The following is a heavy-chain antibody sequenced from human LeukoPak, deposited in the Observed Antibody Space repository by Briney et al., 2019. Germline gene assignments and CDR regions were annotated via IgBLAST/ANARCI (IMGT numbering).Heavy chain of an antibody. Sequence: GGSLRLSCAASGFTSSNYAMSWVRQAPGKGLEWVSTVSGSGGSPYYADSVKGRLTISRDNSKNTLYLQMNSLRAEDTALYYCAKAPPVRSGHSAYDYWGQGTLVTVSS. V-gene: IGHV3-23*01. D-gene: IGHD3-22*01. CDR1: GFTSSNYA. CDR3: AKAPPVRSGHSAYDY. CDR2: VSGSGGSP. J-gene: IGHJ4*02.